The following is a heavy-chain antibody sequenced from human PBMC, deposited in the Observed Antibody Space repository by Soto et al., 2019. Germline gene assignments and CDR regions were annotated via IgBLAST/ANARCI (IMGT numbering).Heavy chain of an antibody. V-gene: IGHV4-31*03. J-gene: IGHJ4*02. D-gene: IGHD1-26*01. CDR1: GGSIGSSSYY. CDR2: IYYSGSS. Sequence: ASETLSLTCSVSGGSIGSSSYYFGWIRQPPGKGLEWIGNIYYSGSSYYNPSLKSRATISIDTSKDQFSLRLGSVTAADTAVYYCARVEGSSYYFRHDCWGRGTLVTVSS. CDR3: ARVEGSSYYFRHDC.